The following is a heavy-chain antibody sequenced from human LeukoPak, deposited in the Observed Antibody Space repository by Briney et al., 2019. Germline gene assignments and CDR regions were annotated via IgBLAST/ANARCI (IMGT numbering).Heavy chain of an antibody. CDR1: GGSFSGYY. Sequence: PSETLSLTCAVYGGSFSGYYWSWIRQPAGKGLEWIGRIYTSGSTNYNPSLKSRVTISVDTSKNQFSLKLSSVTAADTAVYYCARDDVYSGSYYNYWGQGTLVTVSS. V-gene: IGHV4-4*07. CDR2: IYTSGST. J-gene: IGHJ4*02. D-gene: IGHD1-26*01. CDR3: ARDDVYSGSYYNY.